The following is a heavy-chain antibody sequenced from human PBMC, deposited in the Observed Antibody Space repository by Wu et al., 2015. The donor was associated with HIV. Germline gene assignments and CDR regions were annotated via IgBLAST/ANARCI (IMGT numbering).Heavy chain of an antibody. V-gene: IGHV1-18*01. Sequence: QVHLVQSGPEVKKPGASVKVSCKASGYIFTSYGFSWVRQAPGQGLEWMGWISGNNGHTNYAQKFQGRVTMTTDTSSSTAYMELRSLRSDDTAVYYCATSLSGYESYYYYGMDVWGQGTTVTVSS. J-gene: IGHJ6*02. CDR1: GYIFTSYG. CDR3: ATSLSGYESYYYYGMDV. CDR2: ISGNNGHT. D-gene: IGHD5-12*01.